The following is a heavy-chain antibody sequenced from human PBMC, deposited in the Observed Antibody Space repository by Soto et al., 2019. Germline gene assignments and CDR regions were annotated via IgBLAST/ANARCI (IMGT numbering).Heavy chain of an antibody. D-gene: IGHD2-15*01. J-gene: IGHJ4*02. Sequence: ASVNVSCKASGYTFTGYYMHWVRQAPGQGLEWMGWINPNSGGTNYAQKFQGRVTMTRDTSISTAYMELSRLRSDDTAVYYCARVLRVVAAPTLFDYWGQGTLVTVSS. V-gene: IGHV1-2*02. CDR3: ARVLRVVAAPTLFDY. CDR1: GYTFTGYY. CDR2: INPNSGGT.